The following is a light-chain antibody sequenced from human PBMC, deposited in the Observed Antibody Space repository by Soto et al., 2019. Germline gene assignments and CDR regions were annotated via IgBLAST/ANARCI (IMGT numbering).Light chain of an antibody. CDR3: QQYNSYPT. CDR2: DAS. Sequence: DIQMPPSPSSLLASVGDTVTSTGRASQDISHFLNWYQQKPGKAPKLLIYDASNLQTGVPSRFSGRGSGTEFTLTISRLQPDDFATYYCQQYNSYPTFGQGTRLEIK. J-gene: IGKJ5*01. V-gene: IGKV1-33*01. CDR1: QDISHF.